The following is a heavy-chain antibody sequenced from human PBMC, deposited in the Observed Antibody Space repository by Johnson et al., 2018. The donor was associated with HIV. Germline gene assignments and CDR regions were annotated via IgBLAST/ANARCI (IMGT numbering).Heavy chain of an antibody. CDR3: ARDHGQLWLLPAFDI. D-gene: IGHD5-18*01. V-gene: IGHV3-9*01. CDR2: LSWNSNTI. J-gene: IGHJ3*02. CDR1: GFTFDDYA. Sequence: VQLVESGGGLIQPGRSLRLSCAASGFTFDDYAMHWVRQTPGKGPEWISGLSWNSNTIGYADSVRGRFTISRDNSKNTLYLQMNSLRAEDTAVYYCARDHGQLWLLPAFDIWGQGTMVTVSS.